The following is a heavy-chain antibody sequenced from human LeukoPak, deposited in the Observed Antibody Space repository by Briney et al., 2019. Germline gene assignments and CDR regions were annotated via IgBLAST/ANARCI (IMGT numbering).Heavy chain of an antibody. V-gene: IGHV3-23*01. D-gene: IGHD4/OR15-4a*01. CDR1: GFTFSVYV. Sequence: PGGSLRLSCAASGFTFSVYVMSWVRQAPGKGLEWVSVISVPGGSTYYADSVKGRFTISRDNSKNTLYLQMNSLSAEDTAVYYCARALNPLTGTYYFDYWGQGTLVTVSS. CDR2: ISVPGGST. CDR3: ARALNPLTGTYYFDY. J-gene: IGHJ4*02.